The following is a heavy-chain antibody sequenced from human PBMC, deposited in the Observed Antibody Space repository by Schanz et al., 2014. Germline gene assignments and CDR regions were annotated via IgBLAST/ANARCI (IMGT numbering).Heavy chain of an antibody. CDR3: ARVPYGSGSYWDY. D-gene: IGHD3-10*01. J-gene: IGHJ4*02. V-gene: IGHV3-13*01. Sequence: EGQLAESGGGLVQPGGSLRLSCAVSGFTVSSNHMSWVRQAPGKGLEWVSAIGTAGDTFYLDSVKGRFTISRENAKNSLYLQMNSLRAGDTAVYYCARVPYGSGSYWDYWGQGTLVNVSS. CDR1: GFTVSSNH. CDR2: IGTAGDT.